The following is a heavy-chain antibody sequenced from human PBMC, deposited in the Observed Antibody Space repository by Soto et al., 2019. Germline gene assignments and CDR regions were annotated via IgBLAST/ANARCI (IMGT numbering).Heavy chain of an antibody. Sequence: SVKVSCKASGGTFSNYAINWVRQAPGQGLEWMGGIIPLFGTANYAQKFQGRVTIIADESTSTAYLDLSSLRSEDTAVYYCARPVEMATISRSYLFYWGQGTLVTVSS. V-gene: IGHV1-69*13. CDR2: IIPLFGTA. D-gene: IGHD5-12*01. CDR1: GGTFSNYA. J-gene: IGHJ4*02. CDR3: ARPVEMATISRSYLFY.